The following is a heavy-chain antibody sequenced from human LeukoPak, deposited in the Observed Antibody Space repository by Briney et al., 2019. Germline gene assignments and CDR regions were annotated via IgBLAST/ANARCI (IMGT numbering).Heavy chain of an antibody. CDR1: GGSISSGDYY. J-gene: IGHJ6*02. V-gene: IGHV4-30-4*01. CDR3: ARDPSYYDSSGYYYGMDV. CDR2: IYYSGST. D-gene: IGHD3-22*01. Sequence: SETLSLTCTVSGGSISSGDYYWSWIRQPPGKGLEWIGYIYYSGSTYYNPSLKNRVTISVDTSKNQFSLKLSSVTAADTAVYYCARDPSYYDSSGYYYGMDVWGQGTAVTVSS.